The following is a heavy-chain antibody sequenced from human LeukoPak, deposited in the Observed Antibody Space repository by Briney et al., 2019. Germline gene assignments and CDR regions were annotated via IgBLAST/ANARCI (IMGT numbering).Heavy chain of an antibody. Sequence: GSSVKVSCKASGGTFSSYAISWVRQAPGQGLEWMGGIIPIFGTANYAQKFQGRVTITADESTSTAYMELSSLRSEDTAVYYCARDTNLGYCSSTSCPSAEYFQHWGQGTLVTVSS. CDR3: ARDTNLGYCSSTSCPSAEYFQH. J-gene: IGHJ1*01. CDR2: IIPIFGTA. D-gene: IGHD2-2*01. V-gene: IGHV1-69*01. CDR1: GGTFSSYA.